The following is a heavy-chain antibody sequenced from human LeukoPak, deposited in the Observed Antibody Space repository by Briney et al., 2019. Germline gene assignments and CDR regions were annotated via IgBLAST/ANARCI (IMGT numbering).Heavy chain of an antibody. CDR1: GFTFSSYA. CDR3: AKSGYDSSGPKYY. V-gene: IGHV3-23*01. J-gene: IGHJ4*02. Sequence: PGGSLRLSCAASGFTFSSYAMSWVRQAPGKGLEWVPAISGSGGSTYYADSVKGRFTISRDNSKNTLYLQMNSLRAEDTAVYYCAKSGYDSSGPKYYWGQGTLVTVSS. D-gene: IGHD3-22*01. CDR2: ISGSGGST.